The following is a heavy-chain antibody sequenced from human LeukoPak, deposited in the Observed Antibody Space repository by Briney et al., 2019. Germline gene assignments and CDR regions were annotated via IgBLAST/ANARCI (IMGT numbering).Heavy chain of an antibody. J-gene: IGHJ4*02. CDR3: ARDGNYYDSSGEFDY. Sequence: ASVKVSCKASGGTFSSYAISWVRQAPGQGLEWMGGIIPIFGTANYAQKFQGRVTITADESTSTAYMELSSLRSEDTAVYYCARDGNYYDSSGEFDYWGQGTLVTVSS. D-gene: IGHD3-22*01. CDR2: IIPIFGTA. CDR1: GGTFSSYA. V-gene: IGHV1-69*13.